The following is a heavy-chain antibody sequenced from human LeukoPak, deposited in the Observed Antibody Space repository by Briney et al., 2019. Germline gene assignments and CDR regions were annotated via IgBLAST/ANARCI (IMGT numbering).Heavy chain of an antibody. J-gene: IGHJ4*02. CDR2: IYYTGST. CDR3: ARATYSSGWYAGGEFDY. D-gene: IGHD6-19*01. CDR1: GGSISTYY. Sequence: SETLSLTCTVSGGSISTYYWSWIRQPPGKGLEWIGYIYYTGSTNYNPSLKSRVTISVDTSKNQFSLKLSSVTAADRAVYYCARATYSSGWYAGGEFDYWGQGTLVTVSS. V-gene: IGHV4-59*01.